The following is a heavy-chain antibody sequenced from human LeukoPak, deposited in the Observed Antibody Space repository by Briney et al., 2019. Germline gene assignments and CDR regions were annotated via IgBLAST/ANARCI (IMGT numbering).Heavy chain of an antibody. CDR1: GFTFTKNW. Sequence: GGSLRLSCAASGFTFTKNWMTWVRQAPGKGLEWVANIKQDGTEKYYVDSVKGRFTISRDNAKNSVYLQMNSLRAEDMAIYYCARDLRAGSYAFDWGQGTLVTVSS. J-gene: IGHJ4*02. CDR2: IKQDGTEK. D-gene: IGHD5-18*01. CDR3: ARDLRAGSYAFD. V-gene: IGHV3-7*01.